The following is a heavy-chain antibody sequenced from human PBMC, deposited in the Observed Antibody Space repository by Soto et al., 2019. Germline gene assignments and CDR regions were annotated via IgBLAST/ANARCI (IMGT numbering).Heavy chain of an antibody. V-gene: IGHV1-46*01. CDR1: GYTFTSYR. CDR3: AAGGSGGSCYTFPINH. CDR2: IKPSDGTT. J-gene: IGHJ5*02. D-gene: IGHD2-15*01. Sequence: QVQLAQSGAEMKEPGASVKVSCKASGYTFTSYRMHWVRQAPGQGLDWMGIIKPSDGTTTYAHKFQGRVTMTSATSTRTVYMELSGLTSEDTAVYYCAAGGSGGSCYTFPINHWGQGTLVTVSS.